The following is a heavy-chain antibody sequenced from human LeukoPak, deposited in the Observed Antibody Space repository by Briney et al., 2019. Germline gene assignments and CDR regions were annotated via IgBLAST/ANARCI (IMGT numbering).Heavy chain of an antibody. CDR1: GFTFSSYA. V-gene: IGHV3-23*01. J-gene: IGHJ5*02. CDR2: ISGSGGST. CDR3: AKGALVDFWSGPTNNWFDP. D-gene: IGHD3-3*01. Sequence: PGGSLRLSCVASGFTFSSYAMSWVRQAPGKGLEWVSAISGSGGSTYYADSVKGRFTISRDNSKNTLYLQMNSLRAEDTAVYYCAKGALVDFWSGPTNNWFDPWGQGTQVTVSS.